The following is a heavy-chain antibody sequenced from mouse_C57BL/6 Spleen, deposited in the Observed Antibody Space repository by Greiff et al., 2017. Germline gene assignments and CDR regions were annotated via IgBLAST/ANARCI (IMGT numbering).Heavy chain of an antibody. CDR3: ARRVGSYYAMDY. CDR1: GYTFTSYW. Sequence: QVQLQQPGAELVKPGASVKMSCKASGYTFTSYWIAWVKQRPGQGLEWIGDIYPGSGSTNYNEKFKSKATLTVDTSSSTAYMQLSSLTSEDSAVYYCARRVGSYYAMDYWGQGTSVTVSS. D-gene: IGHD1-1*02. V-gene: IGHV1-55*01. CDR2: IYPGSGST. J-gene: IGHJ4*01.